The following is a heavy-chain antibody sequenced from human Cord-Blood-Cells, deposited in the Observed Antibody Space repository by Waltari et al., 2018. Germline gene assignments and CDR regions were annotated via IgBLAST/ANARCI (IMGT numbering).Heavy chain of an antibody. CDR1: GYTFTSYG. CDR3: ARGGLYSSSTETFDY. V-gene: IGHV1-18*01. J-gene: IGHJ4*02. CDR2: ISAYNGNT. Sequence: GASVKVSCKASGYTFTSYGISWVXQAPGQGLEWMGWISAYNGNTNYAQKLQGRVTMTTDTSTSTAYMELRSLRSDDTAVYYCARGGLYSSSTETFDYWGQGTLVTVSS. D-gene: IGHD6-6*01.